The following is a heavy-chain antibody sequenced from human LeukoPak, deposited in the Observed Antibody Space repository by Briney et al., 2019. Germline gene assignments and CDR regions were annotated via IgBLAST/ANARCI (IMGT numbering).Heavy chain of an antibody. CDR2: ISSSSSYT. D-gene: IGHD3-10*01. CDR1: GFTFSDYY. CDR3: ARAMVRGVITPYYYYYGMGV. V-gene: IGHV3-11*05. J-gene: IGHJ6*02. Sequence: GGSLRLSCAASGFTFSDYYMSWIRQAPGKGLEWVSYISSSSSYTNYADSVKGRFTISRDNAKNSLYLQMNSLRAEDTAVYYCARAMVRGVITPYYYYYGMGVWGQGTTVTVSS.